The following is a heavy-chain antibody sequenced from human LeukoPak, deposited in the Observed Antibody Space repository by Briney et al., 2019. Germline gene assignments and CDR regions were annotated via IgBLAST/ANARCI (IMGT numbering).Heavy chain of an antibody. CDR3: AKDMVHYYDSSGYDTLADY. J-gene: IGHJ4*02. CDR1: GFTFSSYG. D-gene: IGHD3-22*01. V-gene: IGHV3-30*18. Sequence: GGSLRLSCAASGFTFSSYGMHWVRQAPGKGLEWVAVKSYDGSNKYYADSVKGRFTISRDNSKNTLYLQMNSLRAEDTAVYYCAKDMVHYYDSSGYDTLADYWGQGTLVTVSS. CDR2: KSYDGSNK.